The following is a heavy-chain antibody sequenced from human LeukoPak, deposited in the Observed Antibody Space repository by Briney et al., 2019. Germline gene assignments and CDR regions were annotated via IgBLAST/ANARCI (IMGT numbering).Heavy chain of an antibody. D-gene: IGHD3-22*01. CDR2: MSYDGSNK. Sequence: GTSLRLSCAASGFTFSGYAMHWVRQAPGKGLEWVAVMSYDGSNKYYVDSVKGRFTVSRDNSKNTLYLQMNSLRAEDTAVYYCARSDYYDSSGYYNDYWGQGTLVTVSS. CDR1: GFTFSGYA. J-gene: IGHJ4*02. V-gene: IGHV3-30*03. CDR3: ARSDYYDSSGYYNDY.